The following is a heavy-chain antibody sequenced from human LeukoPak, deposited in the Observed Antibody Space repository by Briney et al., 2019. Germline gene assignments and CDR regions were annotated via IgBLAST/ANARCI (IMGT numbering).Heavy chain of an antibody. V-gene: IGHV3-11*04. Sequence: TGGSLRLSCAASGFTFSNHYMSWIRQAPGKGLVWVSYISSRSSNKYYADSVKGRFTISRDNAKNSLYLQMDSLRVEDTAVYYCARDHIAAHFDYWGQGTLVTVSS. D-gene: IGHD6-13*01. J-gene: IGHJ4*02. CDR1: GFTFSNHY. CDR2: ISSRSSNK. CDR3: ARDHIAAHFDY.